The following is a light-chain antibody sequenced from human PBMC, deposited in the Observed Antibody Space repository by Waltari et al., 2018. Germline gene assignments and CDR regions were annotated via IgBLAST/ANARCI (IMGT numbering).Light chain of an antibody. CDR3: QQYGGSPPFT. V-gene: IGKV3-20*01. J-gene: IGKJ3*01. Sequence: EIVLTQSPGTLSLSPGDRATLSCRASQSVSSSYLAWYQQKPGHAPRLLMYGVSYRAAGIPDRFSGSGSGTDFTLTISRLEPEDFAVYYCQQYGGSPPFTFGPGTKVDI. CDR2: GVS. CDR1: QSVSSSY.